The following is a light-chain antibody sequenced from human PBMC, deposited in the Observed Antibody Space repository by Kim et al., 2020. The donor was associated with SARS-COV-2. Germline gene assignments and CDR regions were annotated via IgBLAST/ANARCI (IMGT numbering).Light chain of an antibody. Sequence: EIVLTQSPGILSLSPGERATLSCRASQSVSSDSLAWYQQKPGQAPRLLIYGASHRVTGTPDRFSGSGSGTDFTFTITRLESEDFVVYYCQQYGSSLYTFGQGTKLEI. CDR1: QSVSSDS. CDR2: GAS. V-gene: IGKV3-20*01. J-gene: IGKJ2*01. CDR3: QQYGSSLYT.